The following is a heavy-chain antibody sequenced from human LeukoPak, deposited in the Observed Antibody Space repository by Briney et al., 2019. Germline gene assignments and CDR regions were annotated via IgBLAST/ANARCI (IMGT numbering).Heavy chain of an antibody. CDR3: ARGTTVPNWFDP. J-gene: IGHJ5*02. V-gene: IGHV3-21*01. D-gene: IGHD4-11*01. CDR2: ISSSSSYI. CDR1: GFTFSSYS. Sequence: GGSLRLSCAASGFTFSSYSMNWVRQAPGRGLEWVSSISSSSSYIYYADSVKGRFTISRDNAKNSLYLQMNSLRAEDTAVYYCARGTTVPNWFDPWGQGTLVTVSS.